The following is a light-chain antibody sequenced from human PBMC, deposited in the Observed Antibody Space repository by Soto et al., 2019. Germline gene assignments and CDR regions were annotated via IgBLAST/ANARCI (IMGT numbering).Light chain of an antibody. CDR2: DVF. J-gene: IGKJ4*01. V-gene: IGKV1-39*01. Sequence: DIQMTQSPSSLSASVGDRVTITCRASQNINNYLNWYQHKPGQAPKVLIYDVFTLQSGVPSRFSGSGSGTFFTLTISSLQPEDFATYYCQQSYTTPLTFCGGTKVEIK. CDR3: QQSYTTPLT. CDR1: QNINNY.